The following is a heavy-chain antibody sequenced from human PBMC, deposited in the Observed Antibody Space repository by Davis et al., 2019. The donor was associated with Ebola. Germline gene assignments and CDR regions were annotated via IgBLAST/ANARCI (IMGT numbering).Heavy chain of an antibody. CDR3: ARGRNDDAFDI. Sequence: PGGSLRLSCAGTGFMFSRYWMNWVRQAPGKGLEWVAIINEDGGEKRYVDSVKGRFSISRDNAKNSLHVQMNSLRADDTAIYYCARGRNDDAFDIWGQGTLVTVSS. CDR1: GFMFSRYW. D-gene: IGHD1-1*01. CDR2: INEDGGEK. V-gene: IGHV3-7*03. J-gene: IGHJ3*02.